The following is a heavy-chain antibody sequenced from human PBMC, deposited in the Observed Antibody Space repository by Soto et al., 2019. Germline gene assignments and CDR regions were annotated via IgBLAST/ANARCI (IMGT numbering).Heavy chain of an antibody. D-gene: IGHD6-6*01. J-gene: IGHJ6*02. V-gene: IGHV3-30*18. CDR1: GFIFSNYG. CDR3: AKVIRADSTSSNFYYYSAMDV. Sequence: QVQLVESGGGVVQPGRSLRLSCAASGFIFSNYGMHWVRQAPGKGLEWVAVISNDGRNTYYADSVKGRFTISRDNSKDTLFLQMNSLRGEDTAIYYCAKVIRADSTSSNFYYYSAMDVWGQGTTVTVSS. CDR2: ISNDGRNT.